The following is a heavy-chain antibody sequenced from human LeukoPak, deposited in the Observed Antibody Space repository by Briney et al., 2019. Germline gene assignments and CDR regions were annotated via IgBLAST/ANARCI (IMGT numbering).Heavy chain of an antibody. D-gene: IGHD3-16*01. V-gene: IGHV4-39*07. Sequence: SETLSLTCTVSGGSISSSSYYWGWIRQPPGKGLEWIGSIYYSGSTNYNPSLKSRVTISVDTSKNQFSLKLSSVTAADTAVYYCAREVATGGVDYWGQGTLVTVSS. J-gene: IGHJ4*02. CDR3: AREVATGGVDY. CDR2: IYYSGST. CDR1: GGSISSSSYY.